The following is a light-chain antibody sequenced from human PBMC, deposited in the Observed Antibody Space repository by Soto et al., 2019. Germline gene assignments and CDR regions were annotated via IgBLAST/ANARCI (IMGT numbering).Light chain of an antibody. CDR1: QSVSNNY. J-gene: IGKJ1*01. V-gene: IGKV3-20*01. CDR2: GAS. Sequence: EIVLTPSPGTLSLSPGQRATLSCRASQSVSNNYLAWYQQKPGQAPRLLIYGASNRATGIPDRFSGSGSGTDFTLTISRLEPEDFAMYFCQQYSSPPQTFGQGTKVDIK. CDR3: QQYSSPPQT.